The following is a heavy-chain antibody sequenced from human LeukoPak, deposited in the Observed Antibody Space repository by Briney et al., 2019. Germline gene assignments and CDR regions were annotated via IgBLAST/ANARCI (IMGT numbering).Heavy chain of an antibody. CDR2: LNSDETSA. V-gene: IGHV3-74*03. CDR1: GFSFRNYW. D-gene: IGHD7-27*01. CDR3: ARAPPTFLTHRFDP. J-gene: IGHJ5*02. Sequence: PGGSLRLSCVISGFSFRNYWMHWVRQAPGRGLVWVPRLNSDETSATYADSVKGRFTISRDTAKNTLYLDMNSLRVEDTAVYYCARAPPTFLTHRFDPWGQGTLVTVSS.